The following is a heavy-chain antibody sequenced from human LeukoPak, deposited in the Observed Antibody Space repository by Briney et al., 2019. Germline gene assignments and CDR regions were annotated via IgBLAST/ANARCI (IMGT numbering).Heavy chain of an antibody. CDR1: GGSISTYY. CDR2: IYYSGST. J-gene: IGHJ4*02. Sequence: PSETLSLTCTVSGGSISTYYWSWIRQPPGKGLEWIGYIYYSGSTNYNPSLKSRVTTSVDTSKNQFSLKLSSVTAADTAVYYCARERRSSWLFDYWGQGTLVTVSS. D-gene: IGHD6-13*01. CDR3: ARERRSSWLFDY. V-gene: IGHV4-59*01.